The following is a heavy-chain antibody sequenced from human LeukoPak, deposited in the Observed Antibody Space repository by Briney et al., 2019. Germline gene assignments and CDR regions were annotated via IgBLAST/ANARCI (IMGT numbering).Heavy chain of an antibody. Sequence: SETLSLTCAVYGGSFSGYYWSWIRQPPGKGLEWFGEINHSGSTNYNPSLKSRVTISVDTSKNQFSLKLSSVTAADTAVYYCAGARDYGDYEGAFDIWGQGTMVTVSS. CDR1: GGSFSGYY. CDR3: AGARDYGDYEGAFDI. J-gene: IGHJ3*02. D-gene: IGHD4-17*01. V-gene: IGHV4-34*01. CDR2: INHSGST.